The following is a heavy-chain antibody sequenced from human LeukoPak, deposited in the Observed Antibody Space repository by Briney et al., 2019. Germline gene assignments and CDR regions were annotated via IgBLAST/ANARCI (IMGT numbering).Heavy chain of an antibody. V-gene: IGHV3-48*03. CDR3: ARAYYYGSGSYSDS. CDR1: GFTFSSYE. Sequence: AGGSLRLSCAASGFTFSSYEMNWVRQAPGKGLERVSFIRSGGITTYYADSVNGRFTSSRDNAKNALYLQMNSLRAEDTAVYYCARAYYYGSGSYSDSWGQGTLVTVSS. CDR2: IRSGGITT. D-gene: IGHD3-10*01. J-gene: IGHJ4*02.